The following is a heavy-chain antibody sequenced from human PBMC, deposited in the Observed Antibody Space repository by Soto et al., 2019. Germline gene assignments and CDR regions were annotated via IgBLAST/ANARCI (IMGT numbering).Heavy chain of an antibody. V-gene: IGHV4-61*01. Sequence: SETLSPTFPVPVDSVSNDNYYCSWIRQPPGKGLESSGYIYYSGTTNYNSYLKSRLSLSVDMSKNQFSLKLDSVTAAETAVYFCARFKRGRTALTFAYWGRGALVIV. CDR3: ARFKRGRTALTFAY. CDR2: IYYSGTT. D-gene: IGHD3-16*01. J-gene: IGHJ4*02. CDR1: VDSVSNDNYY.